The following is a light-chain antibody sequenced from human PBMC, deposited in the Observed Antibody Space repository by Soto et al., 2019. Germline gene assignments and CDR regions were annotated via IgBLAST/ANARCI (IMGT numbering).Light chain of an antibody. V-gene: IGKV3-11*01. CDR1: QSVSSY. Sequence: EIVLTQSPATLSLSPGERATLSCRASQSVSSYLAWYHQKPGQAPRLLIYYASNRATGIPARFSGSGAGTEFTLTISSLEPEDFAVYYCQQRSNWPWTFGQGTKVEIK. CDR3: QQRSNWPWT. J-gene: IGKJ1*01. CDR2: YAS.